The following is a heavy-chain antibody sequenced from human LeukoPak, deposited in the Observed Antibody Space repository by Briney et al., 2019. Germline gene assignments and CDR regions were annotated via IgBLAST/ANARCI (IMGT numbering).Heavy chain of an antibody. CDR2: ISTYNGYT. V-gene: IGHV1-18*01. Sequence: ASVKVSCKASGYIFTNYGISWVRQAPGQGLEWMGWISTYNGYTNYAQKLQGTVTMTIDTSTSTVYMELGSLRSDDTAVYYCAREADDAFDIWGQGTMVTVSS. J-gene: IGHJ3*02. CDR1: GYIFTNYG. CDR3: AREADDAFDI.